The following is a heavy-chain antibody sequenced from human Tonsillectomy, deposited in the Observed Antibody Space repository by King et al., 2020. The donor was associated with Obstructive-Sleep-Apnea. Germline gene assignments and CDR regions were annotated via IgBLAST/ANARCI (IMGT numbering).Heavy chain of an antibody. D-gene: IGHD5-12*01. V-gene: IGHV4-59*08. CDR1: GVSISNYY. Sequence: VQLQESGPGLVKPSETLSLTCTVSGVSISNYYWSWIRQPPGKGLELIGYMCYRGETIFNPSLKSRVTITADTSKIQFSLRRSSVTAADTAVYYCARHRGVEDFGGYGDYFDYWGQGTLVTVSS. CDR2: MCYRGET. CDR3: ARHRGVEDFGGYGDYFDY. J-gene: IGHJ4*02.